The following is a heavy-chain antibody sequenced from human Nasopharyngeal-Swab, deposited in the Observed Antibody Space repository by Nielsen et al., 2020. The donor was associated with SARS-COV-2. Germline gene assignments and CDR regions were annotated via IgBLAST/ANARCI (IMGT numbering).Heavy chain of an antibody. J-gene: IGHJ4*02. CDR2: IYYIGGT. D-gene: IGHD3-10*01. V-gene: IGHV4-31*03. CDR1: GGSISSDDYS. Sequence: SETLSLTCTVSGGSISSDDYSWTWIRQHPGKGLEWIGYIYYIGGTYYNPSLQSRASLSVETSTNQFSLMLTSVSPADTAVYYCARRRTYASGSFFYFDYWGQGALVTVSS. CDR3: ARRRTYASGSFFYFDY.